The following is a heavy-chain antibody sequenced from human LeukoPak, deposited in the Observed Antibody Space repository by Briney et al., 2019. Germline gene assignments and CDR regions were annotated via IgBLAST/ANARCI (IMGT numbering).Heavy chain of an antibody. Sequence: SETLSLTCNVSGGSISSNTYFWGWIRRPPGKGLEWIGSIRYSGSTYYNPSLKSRVTISVDTSNNQFSLHLTSLTAADTAVYYCATSDTVFTYNWFDPWGLGTLVTVS. D-gene: IGHD4-17*01. CDR3: ATSDTVFTYNWFDP. CDR1: GGSISSNTYF. J-gene: IGHJ5*02. V-gene: IGHV4-39*01. CDR2: IRYSGST.